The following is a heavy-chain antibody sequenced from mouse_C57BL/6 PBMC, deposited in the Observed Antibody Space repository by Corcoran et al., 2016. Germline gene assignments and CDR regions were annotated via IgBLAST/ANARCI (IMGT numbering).Heavy chain of an antibody. CDR3: ATVVDTGVMDY. J-gene: IGHJ4*01. Sequence: EVQLQQSGAELVRPGASIKLSCTASGFNIKDYYMHWVKQRPEQGLEWIGRIDPEDGDTEYAPKFQGKATMTADTSSNTAYLQLSSLTSEDTAVYYCATVVDTGVMDYWGQGTSVTVSS. CDR1: GFNIKDYY. CDR2: IDPEDGDT. D-gene: IGHD1-1*01. V-gene: IGHV14-1*01.